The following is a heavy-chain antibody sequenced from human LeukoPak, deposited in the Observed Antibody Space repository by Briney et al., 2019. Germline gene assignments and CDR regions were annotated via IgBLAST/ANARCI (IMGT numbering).Heavy chain of an antibody. Sequence: GGSLRLSCAASGFTFSSYAVSWVRQAPGKGLEWVSAISGSGGSTYYADSVKGRFTISRDNSKNTLYPQMNSLRAEDTAVYYCAKSPLRYSSSTLRDYWGQGTLVTVSS. CDR2: ISGSGGST. V-gene: IGHV3-23*01. CDR1: GFTFSSYA. J-gene: IGHJ4*02. CDR3: AKSPLRYSSSTLRDY. D-gene: IGHD6-6*01.